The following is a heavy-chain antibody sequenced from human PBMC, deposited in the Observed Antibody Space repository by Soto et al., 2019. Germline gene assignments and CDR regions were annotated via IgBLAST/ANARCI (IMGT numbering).Heavy chain of an antibody. D-gene: IGHD3-16*02. Sequence: GESLKISCKGSGYSFTSYWIGWVRQMPGKGLEWMGIIYPGDSDTRYSPSFQGQVTISADKSISTAYLQWSSLKASDTAMYYCARLVGDYVWGSYRQYYFDYWGQGTLVTVSS. CDR2: IYPGDSDT. CDR3: ARLVGDYVWGSYRQYYFDY. V-gene: IGHV5-51*01. CDR1: GYSFTSYW. J-gene: IGHJ4*02.